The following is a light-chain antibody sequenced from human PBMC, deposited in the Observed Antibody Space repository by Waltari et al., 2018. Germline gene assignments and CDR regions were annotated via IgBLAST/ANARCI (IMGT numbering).Light chain of an antibody. Sequence: EIVLTQSPGTLALSPGERATLSCRASQSVGRALAWYPLKPGQAPRLLISDTSTRATGIPDRFSGSGSGTDFSLTISRVEPEDFAVYYCQMYVRLPVTFGQGTKVEVK. CDR1: QSVGRA. CDR2: DTS. J-gene: IGKJ1*01. CDR3: QMYVRLPVT. V-gene: IGKV3-20*01.